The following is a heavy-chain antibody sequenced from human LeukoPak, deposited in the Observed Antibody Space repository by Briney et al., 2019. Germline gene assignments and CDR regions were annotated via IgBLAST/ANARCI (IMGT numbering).Heavy chain of an antibody. J-gene: IGHJ4*02. CDR3: ARGPHTSGWSSGY. CDR2: ISRSRNV. V-gene: IGHV4/OR15-8*02. CDR1: GGSFAISDW. Sequence: SGTRSLTAVASGGSFAISDWGGWVGQPPGKGLGGFGEISRSRNVIYNPSLESRVTISLDEPENQLSLRLTSVTAADTAVYYCARGPHTSGWSSGYWGQGTLVTVST. D-gene: IGHD6-19*01.